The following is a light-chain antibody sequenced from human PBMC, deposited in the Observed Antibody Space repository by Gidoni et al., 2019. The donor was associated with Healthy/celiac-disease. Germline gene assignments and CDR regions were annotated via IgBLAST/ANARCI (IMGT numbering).Light chain of an antibody. CDR3: QQYGSSPPIT. V-gene: IGKV3-20*01. J-gene: IGKJ5*01. CDR1: QSVSSSY. CDR2: GSS. Sequence: VLTQSPGTLPVSPGERATLSCRASQSVSSSYLARYQQKPGQAPRLLIYGSSSSATGIPNRFSGSGSGTDFTLTISRLEPEDFAVYYCQQYGSSPPITFGQGTRLEIK.